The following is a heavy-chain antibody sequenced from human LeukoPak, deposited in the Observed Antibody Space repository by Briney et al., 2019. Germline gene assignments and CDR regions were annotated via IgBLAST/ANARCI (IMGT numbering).Heavy chain of an antibody. CDR2: LSGSGYDT. Sequence: NPGGSLRLSCAASGFTFSNFGMIWVRQAPGKGLDWVSSLSGSGYDTHYADSVKGRFTISRDNAKNSLYLQMNSLRAEGTAVYYCARVGSTSCYACAFGGYYYYMDVWGKGTTVTISS. V-gene: IGHV3-21*01. CDR3: ARVGSTSCYACAFGGYYYYMDV. CDR1: GFTFSNFG. J-gene: IGHJ6*03. D-gene: IGHD2-2*01.